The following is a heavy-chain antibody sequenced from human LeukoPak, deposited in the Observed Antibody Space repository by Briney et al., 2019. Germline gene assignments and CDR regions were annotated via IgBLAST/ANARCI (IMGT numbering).Heavy chain of an antibody. CDR1: GGSISSGDYY. D-gene: IGHD3-10*01. CDR3: ARSEFSDAFDI. V-gene: IGHV4-30-4*01. Sequence: PSETLSLTCTVSGGSISSGDYYWSWIRQPPGKGLEWIGYIYYSGSTYYNPSLKSRVTISVDTSKNQFSLKLSSVTAADTAVYYCARSEFSDAFDIWGQGTMVTVSS. J-gene: IGHJ3*02. CDR2: IYYSGST.